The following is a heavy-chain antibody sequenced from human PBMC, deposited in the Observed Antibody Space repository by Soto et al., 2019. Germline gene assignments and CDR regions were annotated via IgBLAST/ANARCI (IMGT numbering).Heavy chain of an antibody. CDR2: ISGSGGST. V-gene: IGHV3-23*01. CDR3: AKDLEDIVATNRFDR. J-gene: IGHJ5*02. D-gene: IGHD5-12*01. CDR1: GFTFSSYA. Sequence: GGSLRLSXAASGFTFSSYAMSWVRQAPGKGLEWVSAISGSGGSTYYADSVKGRFTISRDNSKNTLYLKMNSLRAEDTAVYHCAKDLEDIVATNRFDRWGQGTLVTVSS.